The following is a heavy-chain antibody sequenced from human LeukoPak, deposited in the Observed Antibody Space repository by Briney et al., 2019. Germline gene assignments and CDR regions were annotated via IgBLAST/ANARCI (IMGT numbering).Heavy chain of an antibody. CDR2: ISTSGANI. J-gene: IGHJ4*02. CDR1: GFTFSRYD. V-gene: IGHV3-23*01. D-gene: IGHD5-12*01. Sequence: PGGSLRLSCAASGFTFSRYDMQWVCQAPGKGLEWVSAISTSGANIYYADSVRGRFTISRDNSKNTLYLQMNSLRAEDTALYYCAKASAGYDNFDYWGQGTLVTVSS. CDR3: AKASAGYDNFDY.